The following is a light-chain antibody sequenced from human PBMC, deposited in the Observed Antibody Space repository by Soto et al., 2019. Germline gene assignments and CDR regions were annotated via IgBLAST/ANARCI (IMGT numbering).Light chain of an antibody. Sequence: DLPMTQSPSTLSASVGDRVIITCRASQSISTWLAWYQQKPGKAPKLLISRASNLEAGVPSSFSGSGSGTEFILTISSLQPDDFATYYCQQYNSYPRTFGQGTRVEIK. CDR1: QSISTW. V-gene: IGKV1-5*03. CDR2: RAS. J-gene: IGKJ1*01. CDR3: QQYNSYPRT.